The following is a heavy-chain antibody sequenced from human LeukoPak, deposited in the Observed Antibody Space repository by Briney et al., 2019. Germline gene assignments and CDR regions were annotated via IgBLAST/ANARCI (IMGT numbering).Heavy chain of an antibody. CDR2: ITGSGGST. D-gene: IGHD6-6*01. J-gene: IGHJ4*02. Sequence: GGSLRLSCVASGFTFSNYGMSWVRQAPGKGLEWVSGITGSGGSTYYADSVRGRFTISRDNSKNTLNLQMNRLRAEDSAVYYCAKSRGLEYSSSSDFWGQGTLVTVSS. V-gene: IGHV3-23*01. CDR3: AKSRGLEYSSSSDF. CDR1: GFTFSNYG.